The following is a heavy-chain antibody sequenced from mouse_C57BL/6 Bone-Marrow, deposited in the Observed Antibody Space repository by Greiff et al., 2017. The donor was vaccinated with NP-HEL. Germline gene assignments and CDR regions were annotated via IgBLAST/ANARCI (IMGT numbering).Heavy chain of an antibody. Sequence: QVQLQQPGAELVKPGASVKMSCKASGYTFTSYWITWVKQRPGQGLEWIGDIYPGSGSTNYNEKFKSKATLTVDTSSSTAYMQLSSLTSEDSAVYYCARWGPNSRGFAYWGQGTLVTVSA. CDR1: GYTFTSYW. V-gene: IGHV1-55*01. J-gene: IGHJ3*01. CDR3: ARWGPNSRGFAY. CDR2: IYPGSGST.